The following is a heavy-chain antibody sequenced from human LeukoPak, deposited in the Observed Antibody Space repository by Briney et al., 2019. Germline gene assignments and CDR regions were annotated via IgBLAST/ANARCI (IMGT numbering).Heavy chain of an antibody. D-gene: IGHD6-6*01. Sequence: GGSLRLSCAASGFTFSSYAMHWVRQAPGKGLEWVAVISYDGSNKYYADSVKGRFTISRDNSKNTLYLQMNSLRAEDTAVYYCARDLGKLVSEYFQHWGQGTLVTVSS. V-gene: IGHV3-30-3*01. CDR1: GFTFSSYA. CDR2: ISYDGSNK. J-gene: IGHJ1*01. CDR3: ARDLGKLVSEYFQH.